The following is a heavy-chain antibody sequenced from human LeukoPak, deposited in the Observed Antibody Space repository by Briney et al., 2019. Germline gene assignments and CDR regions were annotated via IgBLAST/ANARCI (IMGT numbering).Heavy chain of an antibody. CDR3: AREIYGSGSYYFDC. CDR2: IYISGNT. Sequence: SETLSLTCTVSGGSISSYDWSWIRQPAGKGLEWIGRIYISGNTYYNSSLKSRVTMSVDTSKNQLSLKLSSVSAADTAVYYCAREIYGSGSYYFDCWGQGTLVTVSS. J-gene: IGHJ4*02. D-gene: IGHD3-10*01. CDR1: GGSISSYD. V-gene: IGHV4-4*07.